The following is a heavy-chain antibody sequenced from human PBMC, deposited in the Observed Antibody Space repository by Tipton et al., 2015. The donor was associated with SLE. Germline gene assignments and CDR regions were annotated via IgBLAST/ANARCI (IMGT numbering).Heavy chain of an antibody. Sequence: SGFTYSGYAMHWVRQAPGKGLEWVAFIRADGSNKDYAGSVKGRFTISRDNSKNTLYLQMNRLRVEDTAVYYCAGGTGAYFDHWGQGTLVTVSS. CDR1: GFTYSGYA. CDR3: AGGTGAYFDH. CDR2: IRADGSNK. D-gene: IGHD3-16*01. V-gene: IGHV3-30*02. J-gene: IGHJ4*02.